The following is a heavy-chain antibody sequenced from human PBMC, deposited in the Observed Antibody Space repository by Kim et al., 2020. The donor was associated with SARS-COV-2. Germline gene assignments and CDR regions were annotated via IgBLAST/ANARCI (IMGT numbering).Heavy chain of an antibody. CDR1: GYTFGGYA. D-gene: IGHD3-10*01. CDR2: ISYDGSEA. J-gene: IGHJ4*02. CDR3: VKERRGFYGED. Sequence: GGSLRLSCAASGYTFGGYAMHWVRQAPGKGLEWVALISYDGSEAYHADSVKGRFTISRDISKNMLFLQMNSLKPEDTATYYCVKERRGFYGEDWGQGTVVTVSS. V-gene: IGHV3-30*18.